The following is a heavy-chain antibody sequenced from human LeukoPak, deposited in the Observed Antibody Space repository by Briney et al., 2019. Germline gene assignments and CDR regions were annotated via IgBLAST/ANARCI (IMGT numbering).Heavy chain of an antibody. J-gene: IGHJ4*02. CDR3: ARDPGRTGFDY. CDR1: GFTFNNYW. Sequence: GGSLRLSCAASGFTFNNYWMSWVRQAPGKGLEWVANVKQDGSGLYYVESVKGRFTISRDNAKNSLYLRMTSLRAEDTAVYYCARDPGRTGFDYWGQGTLVTVSS. CDR2: VKQDGSGL. D-gene: IGHD1/OR15-1a*01. V-gene: IGHV3-7*03.